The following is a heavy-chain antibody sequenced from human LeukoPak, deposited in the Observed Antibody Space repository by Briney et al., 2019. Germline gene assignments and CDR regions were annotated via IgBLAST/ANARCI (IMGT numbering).Heavy chain of an antibody. CDR2: INWNGDNP. D-gene: IGHD1-26*01. Sequence: PGGSLRLSCEASGFTFEDYGMTWVRQRPGKGLEYVCEINWNGDNPVYENSLRGRFTISRDNAKNSVYLQVSSLRVDDTAFYYCARRSVAGATTGYYYGSWGQGTLVTVSS. CDR3: ARRSVAGATTGYYYGS. V-gene: IGHV3-20*04. J-gene: IGHJ4*02. CDR1: GFTFEDYG.